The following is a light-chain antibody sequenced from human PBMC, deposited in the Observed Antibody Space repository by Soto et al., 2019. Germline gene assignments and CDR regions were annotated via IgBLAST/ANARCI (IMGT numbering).Light chain of an antibody. CDR2: GAP. CDR1: QSVYNN. J-gene: IGKJ3*01. Sequence: ERVRTRGPATRAVSPGGRATLSCGASQSVYNNLAWYQQKPGQAPRLLIYGAPTRATGIPATFSGSGSGTEFTPTLSSLQSEDFAAYSCQQYHNWPPVTFGPATQVDI. V-gene: IGKV3-15*01. CDR3: QQYHNWPPVT.